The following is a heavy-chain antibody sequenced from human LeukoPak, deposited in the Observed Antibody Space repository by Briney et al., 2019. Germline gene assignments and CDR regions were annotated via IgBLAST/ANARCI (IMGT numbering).Heavy chain of an antibody. J-gene: IGHJ4*02. D-gene: IGHD2-8*02. CDR3: VREESGGYFDY. CDR1: GFTFTNYL. CDR2: IAPSVDTT. Sequence: GASVKVSCKSSGFTFTNYLLHWVRQAPGQGLEWVGRIAPSVDTTNYAQEFRDRVTMTRDTSTSTVYMELRSLRSEDTAVYSCVREESGGYFDYWGQGTLVSVSS. V-gene: IGHV1-46*01.